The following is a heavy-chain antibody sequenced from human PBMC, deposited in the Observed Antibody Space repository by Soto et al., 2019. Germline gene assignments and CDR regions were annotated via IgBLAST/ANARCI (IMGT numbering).Heavy chain of an antibody. CDR1: GFTFSNAW. V-gene: IGHV3-15*01. J-gene: IGHJ6*02. CDR3: TTVGVAAAETYYYYGMDV. D-gene: IGHD6-13*01. Sequence: GGSLRLSCAASGFTFSNAWMSWVRQAPGKGLEWVGRIKSKTDGGTTDYAAPVKGRFTISRDDSKNTLYLQMNSLKTEDTAVYYCTTVGVAAAETYYYYGMDVWGQGTTVTVSS. CDR2: IKSKTDGGTT.